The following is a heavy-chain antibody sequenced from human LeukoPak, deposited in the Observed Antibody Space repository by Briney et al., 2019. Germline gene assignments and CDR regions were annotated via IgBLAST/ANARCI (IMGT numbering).Heavy chain of an antibody. CDR2: ITYEGGYNQ. D-gene: IGHD3-10*01. Sequence: GGSLTLSCAASGFIFSTYGTHWVRQAPGKGLEWVSFITYEGGYNQYYAESVKGRFTISRDNSKNTLYLQMISLRLEDAAVYYCAKDKEYASGSYPIESWGQGTLVTVSS. CDR3: AKDKEYASGSYPIES. J-gene: IGHJ4*02. V-gene: IGHV3-30*02. CDR1: GFIFSTYG.